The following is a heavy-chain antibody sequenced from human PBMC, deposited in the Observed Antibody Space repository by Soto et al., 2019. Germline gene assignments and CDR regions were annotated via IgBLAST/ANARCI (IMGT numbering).Heavy chain of an antibody. V-gene: IGHV3-23*01. CDR2: ISGSGGST. Sequence: PGGPKRLSCTASGLNYRGYAMSWVSQAPGKGLEWVSAISGSGGSTYYADSVKGRFTISRDNSKNTLYLQMNSLRAEDTAVYYCAKVGYYDSSGYSIYYYGMDVWGQGTTVPGFS. D-gene: IGHD3-22*01. J-gene: IGHJ6*02. CDR3: AKVGYYDSSGYSIYYYGMDV. CDR1: GLNYRGYA.